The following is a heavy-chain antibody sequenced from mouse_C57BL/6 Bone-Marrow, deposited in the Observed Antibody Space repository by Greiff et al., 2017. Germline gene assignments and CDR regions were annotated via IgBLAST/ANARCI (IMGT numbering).Heavy chain of an antibody. V-gene: IGHV1-72*01. CDR1: GYTFTSYW. D-gene: IGHD2-2*01. Sequence: VQLQQPGAELVKPGASVKLSCKASGYTFTSYWMHWVKQRPGRGLEWIGRIDPNSGGTKYNEKFKSKATLTVDKPSSTADMQLSSLTSADSAVYYCASGGMSDGYDGDFDVWGTGTTVIVSS. CDR3: ASGGMSDGYDGDFDV. CDR2: IDPNSGGT. J-gene: IGHJ1*03.